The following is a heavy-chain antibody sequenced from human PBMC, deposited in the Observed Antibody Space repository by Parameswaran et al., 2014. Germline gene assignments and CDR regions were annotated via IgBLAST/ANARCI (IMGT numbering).Heavy chain of an antibody. J-gene: IGHJ4*02. V-gene: IGHV4-4*02. Sequence: RWIRQPPGKGLEWIGEMYHSGNINYNPSLKTRATISVDKTKNQFSLRLTSVTAADTAVYYCARTMSSIAASLNYWGQGTLVTVSS. CDR3: ARTMSSIAASLNY. D-gene: IGHD6-6*01. CDR2: MYHSGNI.